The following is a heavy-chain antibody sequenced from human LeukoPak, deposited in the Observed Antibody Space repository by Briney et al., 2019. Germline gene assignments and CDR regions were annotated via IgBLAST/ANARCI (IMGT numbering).Heavy chain of an antibody. CDR1: GGSISNYY. CDR2: TYYSGRT. J-gene: IGHJ5*02. D-gene: IGHD6-13*01. V-gene: IGHV4-59*01. Sequence: SETLSLTCTVSGGSISNYYWSWIRQPPGKGLEWIGDTYYSGRTNYNPSLKSRVTISVDTSKNQFSLKLSSVTAADTAVYYCARGRSSSWYEGFDPWGQGALVTVSS. CDR3: ARGRSSSWYEGFDP.